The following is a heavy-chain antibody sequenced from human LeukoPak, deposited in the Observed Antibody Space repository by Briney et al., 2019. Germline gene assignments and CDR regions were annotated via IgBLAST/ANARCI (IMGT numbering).Heavy chain of an antibody. D-gene: IGHD3-3*01. J-gene: IGHJ4*02. CDR3: TSPSRPPGFLESSSR. CDR1: GFTSSGSA. Sequence: PGGSLRLSCAASGFTSSGSAMHWVRQASGKGLEWVGRIRSKANSYATAYAASVKGRFTISRDDSKNTAYLQMNSLKTEDTAVYYCTSPSRPPGFLESSSRWGQGTLVTVSS. CDR2: IRSKANSYAT. V-gene: IGHV3-73*01.